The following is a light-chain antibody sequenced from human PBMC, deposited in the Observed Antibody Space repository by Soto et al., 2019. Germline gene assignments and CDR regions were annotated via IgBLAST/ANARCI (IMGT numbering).Light chain of an antibody. V-gene: IGKV3-20*01. CDR2: GAS. J-gene: IGKJ1*01. Sequence: IALTQSPGTLSLSPGERATLACRASQSVSSTYLAWYQQNPGQAPRLLIYGASSRATGFSDRFSGSGSGTDFILTISRLQPEDCAVYYCLQPGTSPWTFGQGTKVDI. CDR3: LQPGTSPWT. CDR1: QSVSSTY.